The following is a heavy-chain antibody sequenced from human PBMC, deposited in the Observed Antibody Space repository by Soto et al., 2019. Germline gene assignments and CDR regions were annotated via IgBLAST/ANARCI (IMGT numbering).Heavy chain of an antibody. CDR1: GGSFSGYY. Sequence: QVQLQQWGAGLLKPSETLSLTCAVYGGSFSGYYWSWIRQPPGKGLERIGEINHTGSTNYNPSLTSRVTISVDAFRKQFALELGAVPAADTAVYSCARAISMVRGVIPRVTRLFGPWGQGTLVTASS. CDR3: ARAISMVRGVIPRVTRLFGP. CDR2: INHTGST. J-gene: IGHJ5*02. D-gene: IGHD3-10*01. V-gene: IGHV4-34*01.